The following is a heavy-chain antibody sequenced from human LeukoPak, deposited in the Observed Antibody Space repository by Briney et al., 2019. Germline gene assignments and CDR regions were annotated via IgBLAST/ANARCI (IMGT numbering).Heavy chain of an antibody. CDR2: INPNSGGT. CDR1: GYTFTGYY. D-gene: IGHD3-10*01. V-gene: IGHV1-2*02. J-gene: IGHJ4*02. CDR3: ARIYYYGSGSYETERTIHFDY. Sequence: ASVKVSCKASGYTFTGYYMHWVRQAPGQGLEWMGWINPNSGGTNYAQKFQGRVTITADESTSTAYMELSSLRSEDTAVYYCARIYYYGSGSYETERTIHFDYWGQGTLVTVSS.